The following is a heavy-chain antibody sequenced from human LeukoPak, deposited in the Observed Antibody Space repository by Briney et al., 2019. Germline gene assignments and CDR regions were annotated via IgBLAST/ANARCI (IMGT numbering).Heavy chain of an antibody. J-gene: IGHJ4*02. D-gene: IGHD3-10*01. CDR2: ISGSGGST. CDR1: GFTFSDAW. V-gene: IGHV3-23*01. Sequence: GGSLRLSCVGSGFTFSDAWMTWVRQAPGKGLEWVSAISGSGGSTYYADSVKGRFTITRDNSKNTLYLQMNSLRAEDTAVYYCAKDGRGSGTKGYWGQGTLVTVSS. CDR3: AKDGRGSGTKGY.